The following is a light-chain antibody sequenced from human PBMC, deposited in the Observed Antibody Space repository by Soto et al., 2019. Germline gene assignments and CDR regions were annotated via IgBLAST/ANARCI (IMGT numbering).Light chain of an antibody. CDR3: QQYYDAPQN. CDR2: WAS. J-gene: IGKJ1*01. V-gene: IGKV4-1*01. Sequence: DIVMTQSPDSLAVSLGERATINCKSSQSVLYSSNNKNYLAWYQQQPGQPPKLLIYWASTRESGVPDRFSGRGSGTDFTLTISSLQDEDVAVYYCQQYYDAPQNFGQGTKVEIK. CDR1: QSVLYSSNNKNY.